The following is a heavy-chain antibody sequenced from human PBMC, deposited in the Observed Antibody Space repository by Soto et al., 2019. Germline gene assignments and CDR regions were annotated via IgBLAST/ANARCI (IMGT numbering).Heavy chain of an antibody. V-gene: IGHV3-23*01. Sequence: GGSLRLSCAASGFIFSSYVMSWVRQAPGKGLEWVSGISGSGGSTYYADSVKGRFTISRDNSKNTLYLQMNSLRAEDTAVYYCAKDEAGTPSTYGMDVWGKGTTVTVYS. CDR2: ISGSGGST. D-gene: IGHD1-7*01. CDR3: AKDEAGTPSTYGMDV. CDR1: GFIFSSYV. J-gene: IGHJ6*04.